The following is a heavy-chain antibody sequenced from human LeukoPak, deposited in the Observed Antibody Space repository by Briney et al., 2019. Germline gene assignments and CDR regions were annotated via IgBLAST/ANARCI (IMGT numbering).Heavy chain of an antibody. CDR1: GFTFSSYW. CDR2: IKQDGSEK. CDR3: ARGLYSNYYYYYMDV. D-gene: IGHD4-11*01. J-gene: IGHJ6*03. Sequence: GGSLRLSCAAAGFTFSSYWMSWVRQAPGKGLEWVANIKQDGSEKYYVDSVKGRFTISRDNAKNSLYLQMNSLRAEDTAVYYCARGLYSNYYYYYMDVWGKGTTVTVSS. V-gene: IGHV3-7*01.